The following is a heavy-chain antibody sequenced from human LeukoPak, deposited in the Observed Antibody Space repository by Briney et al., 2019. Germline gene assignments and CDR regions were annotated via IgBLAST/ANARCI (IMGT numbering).Heavy chain of an antibody. CDR1: SFTFDDYA. J-gene: IGHJ4*02. Sequence: GGSLRLSCTGSSFTFDDYAMIWVRQAPGKGLEWIGFIRTNSYGGTTEYAASVKGRFTISRDDSKSIAYLQMDSLKTEDTAVYYCTRGPQIHCWGQGTLVTVSS. V-gene: IGHV3-49*04. CDR3: TRGPQIHC. CDR2: IRTNSYGGTT.